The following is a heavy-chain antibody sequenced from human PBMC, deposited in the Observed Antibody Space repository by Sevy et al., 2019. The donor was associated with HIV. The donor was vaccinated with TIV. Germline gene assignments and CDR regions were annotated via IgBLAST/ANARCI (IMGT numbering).Heavy chain of an antibody. CDR1: GGSITTGPYY. J-gene: IGHJ4*02. CDR3: AKSLKAWYDFPAFDH. CDR2: MYGTVEPNGNT. D-gene: IGHD1-20*01. V-gene: IGHV4-39*02. Sequence: SETLSLTCSISGGSITTGPYYWAWIRQSPGKGPEWLGSMYGTVEPNGNTYYNPTLKTRIDMSMDKSNNRFALSLRSVIAADTAVYFCAKSLKAWYDFPAFDHWSQGIPVNVSS.